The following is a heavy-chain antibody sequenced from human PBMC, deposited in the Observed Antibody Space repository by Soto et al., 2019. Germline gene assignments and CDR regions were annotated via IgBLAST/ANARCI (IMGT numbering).Heavy chain of an antibody. CDR3: AGHIVVVVAHGGDAFDI. V-gene: IGHV1-69*02. J-gene: IGHJ3*02. CDR1: GGTFSSYT. Sequence: QVQLVQSGAEVKKPGSSVKVSCKASGGTFSSYTISWVRQAPGQGLEWMGRIIPILGIANYAQKFQGRVTITADKSTSTAYMELSSLRSEDTAVYYCAGHIVVVVAHGGDAFDIWGQGTMVTVSS. D-gene: IGHD2-15*01. CDR2: IIPILGIA.